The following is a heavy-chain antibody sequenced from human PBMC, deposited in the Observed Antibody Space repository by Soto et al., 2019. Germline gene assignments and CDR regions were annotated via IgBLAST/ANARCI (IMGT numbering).Heavy chain of an antibody. J-gene: IGHJ4*02. CDR1: GFTFSNFW. Sequence: GGSLRLSCAASGFTFSNFWMHWVRQAPGKGLVWVSHINSDGIDSTYADSVKGRFTISRDNAKNTLYLQMSSLRAEDTAVYFCVRDDPGLGMDYWGLGTLVTVSS. V-gene: IGHV3-74*01. D-gene: IGHD1-26*01. CDR2: INSDGIDS. CDR3: VRDDPGLGMDY.